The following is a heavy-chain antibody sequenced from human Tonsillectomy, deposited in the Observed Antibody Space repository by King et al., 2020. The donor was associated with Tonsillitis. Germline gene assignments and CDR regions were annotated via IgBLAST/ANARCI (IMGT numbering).Heavy chain of an antibody. V-gene: IGHV3-15*01. Sequence: VQLVESGGDLVKPGGSLRLSFAASVFTFSNAWMSWARQASGKGLEWVGRIKSKSAGGTTDYAAPVKGRFTISRDDSKKTLYLQMNSLETEDTAVYYCTTDRGIAVRPIFDSWGQGTLVTVSS. CDR3: TTDRGIAVRPIFDS. CDR2: IKSKSAGGTT. CDR1: VFTFSNAW. J-gene: IGHJ4*02. D-gene: IGHD6-6*01.